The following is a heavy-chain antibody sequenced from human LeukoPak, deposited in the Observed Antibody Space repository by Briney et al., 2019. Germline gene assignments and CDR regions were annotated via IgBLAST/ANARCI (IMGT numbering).Heavy chain of an antibody. CDR1: GFTFSSYW. J-gene: IGHJ6*03. D-gene: IGHD5-18*01. CDR3: ARDHAIQLWPGSYYYYMDV. V-gene: IGHV3-7*01. CDR2: IKQDGSEK. Sequence: TGGSLRLSCAASGFTFSSYWMIWVRQAPGKGLEWVANIKQDGSEKYYVDSVKGRFTISRDNAKNSLYLQMNSLRAEDTAVYYCARDHAIQLWPGSYYYYMDVWGKGTTVTVSS.